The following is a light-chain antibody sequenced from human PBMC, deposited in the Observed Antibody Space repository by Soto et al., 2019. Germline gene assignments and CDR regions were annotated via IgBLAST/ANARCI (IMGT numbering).Light chain of an antibody. V-gene: IGKV3-20*01. Sequence: EIVFTQSPGTLSLSPGERATLSCRASQSVSGSYLAWYQQKPGQAPRLLIYGTSSRATGIPDRLSGSGAGTDFTLTIRRLEPEDFAVDYCQHYGTPLTFGGGTKVDIK. CDR2: GTS. CDR3: QHYGTPLT. CDR1: QSVSGSY. J-gene: IGKJ4*01.